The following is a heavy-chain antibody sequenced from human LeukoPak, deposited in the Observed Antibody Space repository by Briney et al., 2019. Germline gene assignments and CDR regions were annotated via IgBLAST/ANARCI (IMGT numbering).Heavy chain of an antibody. CDR2: AYFSGNT. V-gene: IGHV4-59*01. Sequence: SESLSLTCTVSGGSISSYYWSWIRQPPGKGLEWIGFAYFSGNTNYNPSLKSRVSISVDTSKNQLSLDLSSVTAADTAVYYCAREAPHGAFDYWGQGTLVTVSS. J-gene: IGHJ4*02. CDR3: AREAPHGAFDY. CDR1: GGSISSYY. D-gene: IGHD4-17*01.